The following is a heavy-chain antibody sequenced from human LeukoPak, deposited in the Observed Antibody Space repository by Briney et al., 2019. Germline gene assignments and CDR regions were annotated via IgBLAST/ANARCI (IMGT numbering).Heavy chain of an antibody. CDR3: ARHAAGVELWFEF. CDR1: PGSIGGYY. Sequence: PSETLSLTCSVSPGSIGGYYWSWFRQPPGKGLEWIGYVFYTGETDYNPSLRSRGTISVDASKNQVSLRLTSVTAADTAVYYCARHAAGVELWFEFWGQGTQVTVSS. V-gene: IGHV4-59*08. D-gene: IGHD2-21*01. CDR2: VFYTGET. J-gene: IGHJ4*02.